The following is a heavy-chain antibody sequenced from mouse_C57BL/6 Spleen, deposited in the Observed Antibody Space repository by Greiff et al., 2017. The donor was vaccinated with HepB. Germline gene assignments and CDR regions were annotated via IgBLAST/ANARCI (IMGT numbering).Heavy chain of an antibody. Sequence: QVQLQQPGAELVKPGASVKMSCKASGYTFTSYWITWVKQRPGQGLEWIGDIYPGSGSTNYNEKFKSKATLTVDTSSSTAYMQLSSLTSEDSAVYYCARAPGYYGSSYDYFDYWGQGTTLTVSS. CDR3: ARAPGYYGSSYDYFDY. D-gene: IGHD1-1*01. V-gene: IGHV1-55*01. CDR2: IYPGSGST. CDR1: GYTFTSYW. J-gene: IGHJ2*01.